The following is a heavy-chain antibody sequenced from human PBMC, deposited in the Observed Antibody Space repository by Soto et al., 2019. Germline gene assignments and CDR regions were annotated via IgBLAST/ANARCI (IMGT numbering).Heavy chain of an antibody. CDR3: AGRNSLASVSLNFRELSNYKWIDP. J-gene: IGHJ5*02. V-gene: IGHV4-59*04. CDR1: GDSSSSYY. CDR2: IYYIGST. Sequence: PSETLPLTCTVSGDSSSSYYWSWIRQPPGKGLEWIGCIYYIGSTYYNPSLKSRVTISVDTSNNQFSLNLNSVTASDTAVYYCAGRNSLASVSLNFRELSNYKWIDPWGPGTLVTVSS. D-gene: IGHD3-16*02.